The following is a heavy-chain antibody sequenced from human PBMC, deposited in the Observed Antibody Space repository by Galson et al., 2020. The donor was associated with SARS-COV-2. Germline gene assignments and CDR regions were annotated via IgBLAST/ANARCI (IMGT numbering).Heavy chain of an antibody. Sequence: SETLSLTCAVYGGPLSKFSYVWVRQPSGMGLEWIGEVNHSRSTNYNPSLRSRFIISLDTSNNEVSLKLTSVTAADTAVYYRARGRTPLKLQRRLILDYWGEGTLVTVSS. V-gene: IGHV4-34*01. CDR2: VNHSRST. J-gene: IGHJ4*02. D-gene: IGHD1-1*01. CDR1: GGPLSKFS. CDR3: ARGRTPLKLQRRLILDY.